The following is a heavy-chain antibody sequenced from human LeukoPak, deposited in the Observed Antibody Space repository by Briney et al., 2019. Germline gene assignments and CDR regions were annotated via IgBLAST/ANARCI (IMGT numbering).Heavy chain of an antibody. D-gene: IGHD6-19*01. Sequence: GGSLRLSCVASGFTFSNYAIHWVRRPPGKGLEWVAVMSTDGSLQYYANSVKGRFTISRDNYKSTLFLQMNSLSAADTAVYYCGRQVAPGQWLVNLWGQGTLVTVSS. CDR2: MSTDGSLQ. V-gene: IGHV3-30*01. CDR1: GFTFSNYA. J-gene: IGHJ5*02. CDR3: GRQVAPGQWLVNL.